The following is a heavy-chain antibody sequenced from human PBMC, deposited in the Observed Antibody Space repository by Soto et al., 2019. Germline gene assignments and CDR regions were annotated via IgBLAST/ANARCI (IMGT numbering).Heavy chain of an antibody. Sequence: PGRALRLSCVAPGFSFSSNAMGWFRQAPGKGLGWVSAITSSGVTTYYADSVKGRFTISRDNCKNSVYLQMNSLRGEDTAVFFCAKGDQPVAYSFFDYWGLGILVTVSS. CDR2: ITSSGVTT. D-gene: IGHD2-2*01. J-gene: IGHJ4*02. V-gene: IGHV3-23*01. CDR1: GFSFSSNA. CDR3: AKGDQPVAYSFFDY.